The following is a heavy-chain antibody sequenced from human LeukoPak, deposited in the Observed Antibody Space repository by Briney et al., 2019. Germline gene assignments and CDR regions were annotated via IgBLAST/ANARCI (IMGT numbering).Heavy chain of an antibody. CDR1: GGSIRSSSYY. CDR3: AGCSGASCYYITSPLYFDY. V-gene: IGHV4-39*07. D-gene: IGHD2-15*01. CDR2: IYYSGST. J-gene: IGHJ4*02. Sequence: SETLSLTCTVSGGSIRSSSYYWGWIRQPPGKGLEWIGTIYYSGSTYYNPSLKSRVTVSVDTSKNQFSLKLSSVTAADTAVYYCAGCSGASCYYITSPLYFDYWGQGTPVTVSS.